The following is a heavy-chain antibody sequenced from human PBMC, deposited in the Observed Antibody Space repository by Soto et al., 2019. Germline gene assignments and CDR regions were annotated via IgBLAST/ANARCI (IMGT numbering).Heavy chain of an antibody. V-gene: IGHV4-59*08. D-gene: IGHD4-4*01. Sequence: QVQLQESGPGLVKPSETLSLTCTVSGGSISSYYWSWIRQPPGKGLEWIAYIYHNGGTYYNPSLKSRVTISTDTSKNQISLRLSSVTAADTAVYYCARHYSTWDYFDYWGQGTLVTVSS. CDR1: GGSISSYY. J-gene: IGHJ4*02. CDR3: ARHYSTWDYFDY. CDR2: IYHNGGT.